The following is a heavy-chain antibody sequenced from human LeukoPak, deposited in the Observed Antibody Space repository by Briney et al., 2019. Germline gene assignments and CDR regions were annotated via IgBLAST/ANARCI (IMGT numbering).Heavy chain of an antibody. CDR1: GGSFSGYY. Sequence: SETLSLTCAVYGGSFSGYYWSWIRQPPGKGLEWIGEINHSGSTNYNPSLKSRVTISVDTSKNQFSLKLTSVTAADTAIYYCARVYRSWSYNWFDPWGQGTLVTVSS. V-gene: IGHV4-34*01. CDR3: ARVYRSWSYNWFDP. J-gene: IGHJ5*02. D-gene: IGHD6-13*01. CDR2: INHSGST.